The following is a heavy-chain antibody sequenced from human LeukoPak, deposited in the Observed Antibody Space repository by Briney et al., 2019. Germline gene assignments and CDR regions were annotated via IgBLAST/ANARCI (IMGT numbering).Heavy chain of an antibody. CDR1: GFTFSSYA. CDR3: ARGYYGGSAFDY. J-gene: IGHJ4*02. CDR2: ISYDGSNK. V-gene: IGHV3-30-3*01. Sequence: TGGSLRLSCAASGFTFSSYAMHWVRQAPGKGLEWVAVISYDGSNKYYADSVKGRFTISRDNSKNTLYLQMNSLRAEDTAVYYCARGYYGGSAFDYWGQGTLVTVSS. D-gene: IGHD4-23*01.